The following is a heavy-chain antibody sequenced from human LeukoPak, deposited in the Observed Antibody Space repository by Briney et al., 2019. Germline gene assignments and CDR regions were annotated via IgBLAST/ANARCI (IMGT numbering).Heavy chain of an antibody. CDR1: GGSISSGGYY. Sequence: SETLSLTCTVSGGSISSGGYYWSWIRQHPGKGLEWIGYIYYSGSTYYHPSLKSRVTISIDTSKNQFSLKLSSVTAADTAAYYCARVLTGGSYDIPAAGNSDYYFDDWGQGTLVTVPS. J-gene: IGHJ4*02. CDR2: IYYSGST. V-gene: IGHV4-31*03. CDR3: ARVLTGGSYDIPAAGNSDYYFDD. D-gene: IGHD6-13*01.